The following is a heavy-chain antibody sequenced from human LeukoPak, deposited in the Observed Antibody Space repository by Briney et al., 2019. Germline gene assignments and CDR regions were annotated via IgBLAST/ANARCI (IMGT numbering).Heavy chain of an antibody. J-gene: IGHJ4*02. CDR3: ARLGESQLGPLYYFDY. CDR1: GYRFTTYW. Sequence: GESLKISCKASGYRFTTYWIAWVRQMPGKGLEWMGIIYPADSDTRYSPSSQDQVTISADKSISTAYLQWSSLKASDTAMYYCARLGESQLGPLYYFDYWGQGTLVTVSS. V-gene: IGHV5-51*01. D-gene: IGHD3-16*01. CDR2: IYPADSDT.